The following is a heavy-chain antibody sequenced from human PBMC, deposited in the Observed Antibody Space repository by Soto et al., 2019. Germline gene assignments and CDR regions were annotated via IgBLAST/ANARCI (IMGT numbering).Heavy chain of an antibody. V-gene: IGHV3-30*18. Sequence: QVQLVESGGGVVQPGRSLRLSCAASGFTFSSYGMHWVRQAPGKGLEWVAVISYDGSNKYYADSVKGRFTISRDNSKNTLYLQMNSLRAEDTAVYYCAKDYTVGTLVPWGQGTLVTVSS. CDR3: AKDYTVGTLVP. CDR1: GFTFSSYG. CDR2: ISYDGSNK. J-gene: IGHJ5*02. D-gene: IGHD4-17*01.